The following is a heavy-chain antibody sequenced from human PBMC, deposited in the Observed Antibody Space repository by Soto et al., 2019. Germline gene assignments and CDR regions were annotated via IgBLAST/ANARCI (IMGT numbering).Heavy chain of an antibody. Sequence: GGSLRLSCAASGFIFSIYGMHWVRHAPGKGLEWVAVIWYDGSNKYYADSVKGRFTISRDNSKNTLYLQMNSLRDEDTAVYYCARSLNYYDSSGYFDYWGQGTLVTVSS. V-gene: IGHV3-33*01. D-gene: IGHD3-22*01. CDR2: IWYDGSNK. J-gene: IGHJ4*02. CDR3: ARSLNYYDSSGYFDY. CDR1: GFIFSIYG.